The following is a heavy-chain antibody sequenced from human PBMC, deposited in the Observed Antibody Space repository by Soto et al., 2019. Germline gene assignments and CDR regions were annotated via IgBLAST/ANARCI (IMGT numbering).Heavy chain of an antibody. D-gene: IGHD6-13*01. CDR2: IYYSGST. J-gene: IGHJ5*02. V-gene: IGHV4-30-4*01. CDR3: ARASPSSWARSWFDP. CDR1: GGSISSGDYY. Sequence: LSLTCTVSGGSISSGDYYWSWIRQPPGKGLEWIGYIYYSGSTYYNPSLKSRVTISVDTSKNQFPLKLSSVTAADTAVYYCARASPSSWARSWFDPWGQGTLVTVSS.